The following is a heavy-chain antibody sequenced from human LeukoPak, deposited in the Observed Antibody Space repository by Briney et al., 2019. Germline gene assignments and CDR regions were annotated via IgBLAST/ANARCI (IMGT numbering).Heavy chain of an antibody. V-gene: IGHV4-59*08. CDR3: AKRVIGGSFDY. J-gene: IGHJ4*02. CDR1: GGSISSYY. CDR2: IYYSGST. D-gene: IGHD3-16*02. Sequence: SETLYLTCTVSGGSISSYYWSWIRQPPGKGLEWIGYIYYSGSTNYNPSLKSRVTISVDTSKNQFSLKLSSVAAADTAVYYCAKRVIGGSFDYWGQGTLVTVSS.